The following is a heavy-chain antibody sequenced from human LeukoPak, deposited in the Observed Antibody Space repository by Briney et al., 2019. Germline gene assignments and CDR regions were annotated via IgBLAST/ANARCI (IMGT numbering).Heavy chain of an antibody. Sequence: SETLSLTCAVYGGSFSGYYWSWIRQPPGKGLEWIGEINHSGSTYYNPSLKSRVTISVDTSKNQFSLKLSSVTAADTAVYYCARGLSSGWSGRPYFDYWGQGTLVTVSS. V-gene: IGHV4-34*01. CDR3: ARGLSSGWSGRPYFDY. CDR2: INHSGST. CDR1: GGSFSGYY. J-gene: IGHJ4*02. D-gene: IGHD6-19*01.